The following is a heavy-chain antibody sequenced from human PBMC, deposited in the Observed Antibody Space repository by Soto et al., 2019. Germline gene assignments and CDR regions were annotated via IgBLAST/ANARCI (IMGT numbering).Heavy chain of an antibody. CDR3: ARGGKGLLQPNWFDP. CDR1: GFTFSSYA. CDR2: ISYDGSNK. D-gene: IGHD3-22*01. J-gene: IGHJ5*02. Sequence: QVQLVESGGGVVQPGRSLRLSCAASGFTFSSYAMHWVRQAPGTGLEWVAVISYDGSNKYYADSVMGRLSISRDNSKNTLYLQMNSLRAEDTAVYYCARGGKGLLQPNWFDPWGQGNLVTVSS. V-gene: IGHV3-30-3*01.